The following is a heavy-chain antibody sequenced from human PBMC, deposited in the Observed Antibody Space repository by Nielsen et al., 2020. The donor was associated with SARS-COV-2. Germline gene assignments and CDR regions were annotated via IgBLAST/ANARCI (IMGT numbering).Heavy chain of an antibody. D-gene: IGHD4-17*01. CDR3: AKNPSRRDYGADY. J-gene: IGHJ4*02. V-gene: IGHV3-23*01. CDR1: GFTFSNFA. CDR2: IGAIDGST. Sequence: GESLKISCAASGFTFSNFAMNWVRQAPGKGLEWVSSIGAIDGSTNYAESLRGRFTISRDNSKNTLYLQINSLRAEDTAMYYCAKNPSRRDYGADYWGQGTLVTVSS.